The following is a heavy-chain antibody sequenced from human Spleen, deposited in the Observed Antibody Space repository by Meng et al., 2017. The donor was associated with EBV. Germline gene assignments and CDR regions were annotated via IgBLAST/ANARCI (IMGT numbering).Heavy chain of an antibody. CDR2: IYHSGST. J-gene: IGHJ5*02. CDR3: ARRYCSSTSCYMGDCFDP. D-gene: IGHD2-2*02. CDR1: GGSIRSSNW. Sequence: QVHLQESGAGLVKPSVTLSLTCAVAGGSIRSSNWWSWVRKPPGKGLEWIGEIYHSGSTNYNPSLKSRVTISVDKSKNQFSLKLSSVTAADTAVYSCARRYCSSTSCYMGDCFDPWGQGTLVTVAS. V-gene: IGHV4-4*02.